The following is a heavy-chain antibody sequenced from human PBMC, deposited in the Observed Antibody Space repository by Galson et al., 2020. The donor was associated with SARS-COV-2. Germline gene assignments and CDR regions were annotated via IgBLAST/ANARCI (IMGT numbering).Heavy chain of an antibody. D-gene: IGHD6-19*01. V-gene: IGHV3-30*03. CDR1: GFTFSSYG. Sequence: TGGSLRLSCAASGFTFSSYGMHWARKAPGKGLEWVAVISYDGSNKYYADSVKGRFTISRDNSKNTLYLQMNSLRAEDTAVYYCARDSSGWYLQHWGQGTLVTVSS. CDR3: ARDSSGWYLQH. J-gene: IGHJ1*01. CDR2: ISYDGSNK.